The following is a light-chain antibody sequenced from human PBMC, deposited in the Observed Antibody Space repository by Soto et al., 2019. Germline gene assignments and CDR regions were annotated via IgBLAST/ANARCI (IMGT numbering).Light chain of an antibody. J-gene: IGKJ1*01. CDR2: GAS. CDR1: QSVSSD. V-gene: IGKV3-15*01. CDR3: QQYNNWPRT. Sequence: EIVMTQSPATLSVSPGERATLSCRASQSVSSDLAWYHQKPGQAPRLLIYGASTGATGIPARFSGSGSGTDFALALSILQSEDFAVYYCQQYNNWPRTVGQGTKVDIK.